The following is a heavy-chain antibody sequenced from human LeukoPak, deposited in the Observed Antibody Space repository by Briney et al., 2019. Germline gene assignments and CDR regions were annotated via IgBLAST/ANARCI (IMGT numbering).Heavy chain of an antibody. CDR1: GFTFSSYW. CDR2: INQDRSEK. D-gene: IGHD2/OR15-2a*01. V-gene: IGHV3-7*03. CDR3: VISATARASYGMDV. Sequence: GGSLRLSCAASGFTFSSYWMSWVRQAPGSGLEWVANINQDRSEKYYVDPVKGRFTISRDNAENSLYLQMNSLRAEDTAVYYCVISATARASYGMDVWGKGTTVTVSS. J-gene: IGHJ6*04.